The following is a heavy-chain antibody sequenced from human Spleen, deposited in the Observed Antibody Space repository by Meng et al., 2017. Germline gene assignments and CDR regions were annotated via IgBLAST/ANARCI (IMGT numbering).Heavy chain of an antibody. CDR1: TYAFGTYG. CDR3: VQGTPGRSYCDY. CDR2: FVTYRDT. Sequence: QVQLVQSGTEVKKPGASVRLSCKASTYAFGTYGISWVRQAPGQGLEWMGWFVTYRDTSPAPKFQPRVTLPPDTLTTTVFMALRRLTPADPAVSSCVQGTPGRSYCDYWGQGTLVTVSS. J-gene: IGHJ4*02. D-gene: IGHD3-10*01. V-gene: IGHV1-18*01.